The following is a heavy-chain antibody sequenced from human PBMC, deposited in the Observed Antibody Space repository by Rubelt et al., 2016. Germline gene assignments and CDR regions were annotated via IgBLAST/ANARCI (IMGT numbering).Heavy chain of an antibody. CDR2: ISIDTIST. J-gene: IGHJ4*02. Sequence: EVQLLESGGGLVQPGGSLRLSCAASGFAFSRHAMSWVRQAPGRGLEWVASISIDTISTYYADSGWGRLTNSRENSKNTLYLQMSSLGAEEPAVYYCAKDLDPGYFDSSGYPDYWGQGTLVTVSS. CDR1: GFAFSRHA. V-gene: IGHV3-23*01. CDR3: AKDLDPGYFDSSGYPDY. D-gene: IGHD3-22*01.